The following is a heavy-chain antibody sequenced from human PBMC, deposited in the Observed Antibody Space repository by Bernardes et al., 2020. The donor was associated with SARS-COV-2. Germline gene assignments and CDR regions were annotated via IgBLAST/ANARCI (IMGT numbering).Heavy chain of an antibody. Sequence: SVKVSCTASGYSFSNHDMNWVRQAPGQGLEWVGWISPHSANTNYAQNLQGRVSMTTDASARTGYMELRSLRSDDTAVYYCWVRVETGGVVFDHWGQGTLVTVSP. CDR1: GYSFSNHD. D-gene: IGHD1-26*01. J-gene: IGHJ4*02. CDR2: ISPHSANT. CDR3: WVRVETGGVVFDH. V-gene: IGHV1-18*04.